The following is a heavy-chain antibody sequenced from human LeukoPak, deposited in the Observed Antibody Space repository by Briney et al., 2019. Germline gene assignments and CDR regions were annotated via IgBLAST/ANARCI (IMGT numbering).Heavy chain of an antibody. D-gene: IGHD6-19*01. CDR1: GFTFSSYG. CDR3: AKFPYSSGWHVGAFDI. CDR2: ISYDGSHK. V-gene: IGHV3-30*18. Sequence: GGSLRLSCAASGFTFSSYGMHWVRQAPGKGPEWMAVISYDGSHKFYTDSVKGRFTISRDNSKNTLYLQMNSLRAEDTAVYYCAKFPYSSGWHVGAFDIWGQGTMVTVSS. J-gene: IGHJ3*02.